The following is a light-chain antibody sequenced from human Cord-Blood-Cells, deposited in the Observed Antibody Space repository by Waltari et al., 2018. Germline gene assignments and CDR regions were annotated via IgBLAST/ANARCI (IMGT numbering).Light chain of an antibody. CDR3: QQYNSYWT. J-gene: IGKJ1*01. CDR1: QSISSW. Sequence: DIQMTQSPSTLSASVGDRVPITCRASQSISSWLAWYQQKPGKAPKLLIYDASSLESGVPSRFSGSGSGTEFTLTNSSLQPDDFATYYCQQYNSYWTFGQGTKVEIK. V-gene: IGKV1-5*01. CDR2: DAS.